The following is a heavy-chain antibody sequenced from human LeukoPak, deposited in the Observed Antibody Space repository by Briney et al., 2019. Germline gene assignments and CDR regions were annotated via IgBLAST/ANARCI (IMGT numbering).Heavy chain of an antibody. CDR3: ARYSSSWYFPSAY. CDR1: GYRFTSYW. V-gene: IGHV5-51*01. Sequence: KNGESLKIPCKASGYRFTSYWIGWVRQTPGKGLEWMGIIYPGDSDTRYSPSFQGQVTISADKSISTAYLQWSSLKASDTAMYYCARYSSSWYFPSAYWGQGTLVTVSS. CDR2: IYPGDSDT. D-gene: IGHD6-13*01. J-gene: IGHJ4*02.